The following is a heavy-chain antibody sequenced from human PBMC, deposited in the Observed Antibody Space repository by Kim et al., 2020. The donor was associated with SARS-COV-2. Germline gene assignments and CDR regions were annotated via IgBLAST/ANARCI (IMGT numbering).Heavy chain of an antibody. D-gene: IGHD3-22*01. CDR2: ISYDGSNK. V-gene: IGHV3-30-3*01. Sequence: GGYLRLSCAASGFTFSSYAMHWVRQAPGKGLEWVAVISYDGSNKYYADSVKGRFTISRDNSKNTLYLQMNSLRAEDTAVYYCASERLVVALRGIFDYWGQGTLVTVSS. J-gene: IGHJ4*02. CDR1: GFTFSSYA. CDR3: ASERLVVALRGIFDY.